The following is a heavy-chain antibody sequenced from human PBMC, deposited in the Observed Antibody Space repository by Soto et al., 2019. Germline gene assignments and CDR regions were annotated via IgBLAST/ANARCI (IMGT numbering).Heavy chain of an antibody. V-gene: IGHV4-31*03. CDR1: GGSISSGGYY. D-gene: IGHD3-22*01. J-gene: IGHJ5*02. CDR3: TTNYYDSSGYENWFDP. CDR2: IYYSGST. Sequence: SETLSLTCTVSGGSISSGGYYWSWIRQHPGKGLEWIGYIYYSGSTYYNPSLKSRVTISVDTSKNQFSLKLSSVTAADTAVYYCTTNYYDSSGYENWFDPWGQGTLVTVSS.